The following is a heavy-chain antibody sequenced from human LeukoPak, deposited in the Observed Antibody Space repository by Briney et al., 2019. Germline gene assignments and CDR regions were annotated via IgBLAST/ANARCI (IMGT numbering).Heavy chain of an antibody. CDR1: GGSISSYY. V-gene: IGHV4-59*01. J-gene: IGHJ4*02. Sequence: ASEILSLTCTVSGGSISSYYWSWIRQPPGKGLEWIGYIYYSGSTNYNPSLKSRVTISVDTSKNQFSLKLSSVTAADTAVYYCARANLYSSCDYWGQGTLVTVSS. D-gene: IGHD6-6*01. CDR2: IYYSGST. CDR3: ARANLYSSCDY.